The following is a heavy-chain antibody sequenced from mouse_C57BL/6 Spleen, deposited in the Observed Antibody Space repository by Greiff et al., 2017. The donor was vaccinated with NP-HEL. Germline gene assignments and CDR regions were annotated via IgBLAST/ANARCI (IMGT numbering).Heavy chain of an antibody. D-gene: IGHD1-1*01. CDR3: ATGSSPYWYFDV. Sequence: EVQLQQSGAELVKPGASVKLSCTASGFNIKVYYMHWVKQRTEQGLEWIGRIDPEDGETKYAPKFQGKATITADTSSNTAYLQLSSLTSEDTAVYYCATGSSPYWYFDVWGTGTTVTVSS. V-gene: IGHV14-2*01. CDR2: IDPEDGET. J-gene: IGHJ1*03. CDR1: GFNIKVYY.